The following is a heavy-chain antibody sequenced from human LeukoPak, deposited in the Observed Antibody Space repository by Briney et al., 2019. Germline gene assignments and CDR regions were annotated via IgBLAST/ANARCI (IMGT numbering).Heavy chain of an antibody. V-gene: IGHV4-34*01. CDR3: ASRYCSGGSCASDAFDI. J-gene: IGHJ3*02. Sequence: SETLSLTCAVYGGSFSGYYWSWIRQPPGKGLEWIGEINHSGSTNYSPSLKSRVTISVDTSKNQFSLKLSSVTAADTAVYYCASRYCSGGSCASDAFDIWGQGTMVTVSS. D-gene: IGHD2-15*01. CDR1: GGSFSGYY. CDR2: INHSGST.